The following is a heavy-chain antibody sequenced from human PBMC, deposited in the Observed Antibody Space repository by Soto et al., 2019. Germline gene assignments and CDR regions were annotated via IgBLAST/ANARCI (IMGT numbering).Heavy chain of an antibody. Sequence: GESLKISCQVSGYTFTIYWIGWVRQMPGKGLEWMGIIYPSDSDTRYSPSFQGQVTISADQSINTAYLQWDSLKASDTTIYYCARPANTVADHFDLWGQGTPVTVSS. CDR2: IYPSDSDT. CDR1: GYTFTIYW. J-gene: IGHJ4*02. D-gene: IGHD4-17*01. V-gene: IGHV5-51*01. CDR3: ARPANTVADHFDL.